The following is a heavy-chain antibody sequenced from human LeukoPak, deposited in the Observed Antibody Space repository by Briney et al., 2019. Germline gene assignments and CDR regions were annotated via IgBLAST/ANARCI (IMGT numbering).Heavy chain of an antibody. Sequence: QAGGSLRLSCVASGFPFSSYWMTWVRQAPGKGLEWVANMKQDGSKKSYVDSVKGRFTISRDNAKNSLYLQMNSLRAEDTALYYCAKDIGGYGIDYWGQGTLVTVSS. CDR1: GFPFSSYW. CDR2: MKQDGSKK. CDR3: AKDIGGYGIDY. V-gene: IGHV3-7*03. D-gene: IGHD5-12*01. J-gene: IGHJ4*02.